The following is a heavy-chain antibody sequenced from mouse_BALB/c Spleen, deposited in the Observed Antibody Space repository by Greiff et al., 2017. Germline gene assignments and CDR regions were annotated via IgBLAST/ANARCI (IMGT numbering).Heavy chain of an antibody. J-gene: IGHJ3*01. V-gene: IGHV1-9*01. CDR2: ILPGSGST. CDR3: ARRYYRPQAWFAY. Sequence: LVESGAELMKPGASVKISCKATGYTFSSYWIEWVKQRPGHGLEWIGEILPGSGSTNYNEKFKGKATFTADTSSNTAYMQLSSLTSEDSAVYYCARRYYRPQAWFAYWGQGTLVTVSA. CDR1: GYTFSSYW. D-gene: IGHD2-1*01.